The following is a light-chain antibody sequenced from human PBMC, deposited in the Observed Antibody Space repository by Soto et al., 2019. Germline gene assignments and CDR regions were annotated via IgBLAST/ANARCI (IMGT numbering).Light chain of an antibody. CDR3: GTWDSSLSAKV. CDR2: ENN. Sequence: QSVLTHPPSVSAAPGQKVTISCSGSSSNIGNNYVSWYQQLPGTAPKLLIYENNKRPSGIPDRFSGSKSGTSATLGITGLQTGDEADYYCGTWDSSLSAKVFGTGTKSPS. CDR1: SSNIGNNY. J-gene: IGLJ1*01. V-gene: IGLV1-51*02.